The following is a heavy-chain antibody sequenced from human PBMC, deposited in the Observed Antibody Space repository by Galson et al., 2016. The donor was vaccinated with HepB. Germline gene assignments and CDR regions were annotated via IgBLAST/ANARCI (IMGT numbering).Heavy chain of an antibody. CDR2: LSGSGGST. CDR1: GITFGRYA. D-gene: IGHD2-2*01. J-gene: IGHJ4*02. Sequence: LRLSCAASGITFGRYAMSWVRQAPGKGLEWVSGLSGSGGSTDYTGSVKGRFTISRDNSKNTLYLQMNSLRAEDTAVYYCAKAQGPHHQMYHYFDYWGQGTLVTVSS. CDR3: AKAQGPHHQMYHYFDY. V-gene: IGHV3-23*01.